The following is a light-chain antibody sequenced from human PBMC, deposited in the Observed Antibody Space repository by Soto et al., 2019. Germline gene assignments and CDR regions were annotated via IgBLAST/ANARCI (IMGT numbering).Light chain of an antibody. CDR2: SNN. J-gene: IGLJ2*01. Sequence: QSVLTQPPSASGTPGQRVTISCSGSSSNIGSNTVNWYQQLPGTAPKLLIYSNNQRPSGVPDRFSGSKSDTSASLAISGLQSEDEADYYCAAWDDSLKGVFGGGTTQTVL. CDR1: SSNIGSNT. V-gene: IGLV1-44*01. CDR3: AAWDDSLKGV.